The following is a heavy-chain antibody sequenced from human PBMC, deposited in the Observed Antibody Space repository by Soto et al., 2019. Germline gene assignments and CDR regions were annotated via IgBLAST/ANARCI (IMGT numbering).Heavy chain of an antibody. D-gene: IGHD6-13*01. J-gene: IGHJ5*02. CDR2: IYYSGST. Sequence: QVQLQESGPGLVKPSQTLSLTCTVSGGSISSGDYYWSWIRQPPGKGLEWIGYIYYSGSTYYNPSLKSRVTIPVDTSKNPFSLKLSSVTAADTAAYYCARERPDGSRLDPWGQGTLVTVSS. CDR3: ARERPDGSRLDP. CDR1: GGSISSGDYY. V-gene: IGHV4-30-4*01.